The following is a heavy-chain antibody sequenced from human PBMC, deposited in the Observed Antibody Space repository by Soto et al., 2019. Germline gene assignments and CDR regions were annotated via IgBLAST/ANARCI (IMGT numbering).Heavy chain of an antibody. CDR1: GGSISSYY. CDR2: IYYSGST. D-gene: IGHD4-17*01. CDR3: ARGGLRWEYESFDY. J-gene: IGHJ4*02. Sequence: PSETLSLTCTVSGGSISSYYWSWIRQPPGKGLEWIGYIYYSGSTNYNPSLKSRVTISVDTSKNQFSLKLSSVTAADTAVYYCARGGLRWEYESFDYWGQGTLVTVSS. V-gene: IGHV4-59*01.